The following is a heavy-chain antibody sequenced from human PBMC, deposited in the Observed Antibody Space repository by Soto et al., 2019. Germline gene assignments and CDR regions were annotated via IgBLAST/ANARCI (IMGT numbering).Heavy chain of an antibody. Sequence: QVKLQESGPGLATPSGTLSLTCAVSGVSISSGNWWTWVRQSPQRGLEYIGEIFHDGTANYYPSFERRVAVSVDTSKNSFSLKLTYVTAADTAIYFCARLVYDTRLNYMYFAFWGQGTLVTVSS. CDR3: ARLVYDTRLNYMYFAF. D-gene: IGHD3-10*01. J-gene: IGHJ4*02. V-gene: IGHV4-4*02. CDR2: IFHDGTA. CDR1: GVSISSGNW.